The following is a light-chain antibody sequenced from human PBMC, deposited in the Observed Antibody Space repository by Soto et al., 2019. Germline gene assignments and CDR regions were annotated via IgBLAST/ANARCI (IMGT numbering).Light chain of an antibody. CDR1: QSVGSS. V-gene: IGKV3-15*01. CDR3: QQYKNWPPIT. Sequence: EIVMTQSPATLSVSPGERVTLSCRASQSVGSSLAWYQQIPGQAPRLLIYDTSTRATGIPARFSGSGSGTEFTLTISSLQSEDFALYYCQQYKNWPPITFGQGTRLEIK. J-gene: IGKJ5*01. CDR2: DTS.